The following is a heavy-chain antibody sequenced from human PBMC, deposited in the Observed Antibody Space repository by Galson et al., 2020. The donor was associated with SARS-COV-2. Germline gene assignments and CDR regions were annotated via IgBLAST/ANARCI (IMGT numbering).Heavy chain of an antibody. CDR3: ARALVLRYFDWTLWGGGMDV. Sequence: ASETLSLTCTVSGGSISSSSYYWGWIRQPPGKGLEWIGSIYYSGSTYYNPSLKSRVTISVDTSKNQFSLKLSSVTAADTAVYYCARALVLRYFDWTLWGGGMDVWGQGTTVTVSS. V-gene: IGHV4-39*07. J-gene: IGHJ6*02. CDR1: GGSISSSSYY. CDR2: IYYSGST. D-gene: IGHD3-9*01.